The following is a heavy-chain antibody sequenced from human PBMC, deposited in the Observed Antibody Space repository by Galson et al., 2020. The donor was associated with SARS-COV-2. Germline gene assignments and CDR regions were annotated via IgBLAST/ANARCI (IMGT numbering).Heavy chain of an antibody. J-gene: IGHJ5*02. V-gene: IGHV3-23*01. D-gene: IGHD1-26*01. CDR1: GFTFSSYD. CDR3: AKRSIQWELLFWFDP. CDR2: ISDSGGNT. Sequence: SCAGSGFTFSSYDMSWVRQAPGKGLEWVSAISDSGGNTYYADSVKGRFTISRDNSKNTLYLQMNSLRDEDTAVYYCAKRSIQWELLFWFDPWGQGTLVTVSS.